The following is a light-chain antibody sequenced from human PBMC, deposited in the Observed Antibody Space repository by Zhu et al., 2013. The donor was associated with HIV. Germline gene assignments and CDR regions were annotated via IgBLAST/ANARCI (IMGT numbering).Light chain of an antibody. J-gene: IGLJ1*01. CDR1: RSNIGSNY. Sequence: QSVLPQPPSTSGTPGQRVGISCSGSRSNIGSNYVFWYQQFPGTAPKLLIYRTDLRPSGVPDRFSASKSGTSASLAISGLRSEDEADYYCAAWDDSLSGLYVFGTGTKVTVL. CDR2: RTD. CDR3: AAWDDSLSGLYV. V-gene: IGLV1-47*01.